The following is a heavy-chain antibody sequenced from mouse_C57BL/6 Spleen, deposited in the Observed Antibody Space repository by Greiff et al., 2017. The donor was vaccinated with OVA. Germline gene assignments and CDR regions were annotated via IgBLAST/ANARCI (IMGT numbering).Heavy chain of an antibody. Sequence: EVQLQQSGPELVKPGASVKISCKASGYTFTDYYMNWVKQSHGKSLEWIGDINPNNGGTSYNQKFKGKATLTVDKSSSTAYMELRSLTSEDSAVYYCARGSSGRYYYAMDYWGQGTSVTVSS. CDR2: INPNNGGT. V-gene: IGHV1-26*01. D-gene: IGHD3-2*02. CDR3: ARGSSGRYYYAMDY. J-gene: IGHJ4*01. CDR1: GYTFTDYY.